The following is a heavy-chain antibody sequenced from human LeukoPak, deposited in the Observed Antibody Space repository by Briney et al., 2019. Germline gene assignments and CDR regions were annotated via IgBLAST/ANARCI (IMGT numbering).Heavy chain of an antibody. V-gene: IGHV5-51*01. CDR1: GYSFTSYW. Sequence: GESLKISCKGSGYSFTSYWIGWVRQMPGKGLEWMGIIYPRDSDARYSPPFRGQVTISADKSITSAYLQLSSLKASDTAMYYCARVDFYYYYIDVWGKGTTVIVSS. CDR3: ARVDFYYYYIDV. CDR2: IYPRDSDA. D-gene: IGHD2-15*01. J-gene: IGHJ6*03.